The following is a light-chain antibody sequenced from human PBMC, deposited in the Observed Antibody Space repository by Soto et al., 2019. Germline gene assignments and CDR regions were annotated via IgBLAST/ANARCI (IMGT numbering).Light chain of an antibody. CDR3: SAFTGTTYV. Sequence: QSVLTQPASVSGSHRQSITISCTGTSSDVGGNKYVSWYQHYPGKAPKLMICDVSNRPSGVSNRFSGSKSGNTASLTISGLQAEDEADYYCSAFTGTTYVFGTGTKVTVL. J-gene: IGLJ1*01. V-gene: IGLV2-14*03. CDR1: SSDVGGNKY. CDR2: DVS.